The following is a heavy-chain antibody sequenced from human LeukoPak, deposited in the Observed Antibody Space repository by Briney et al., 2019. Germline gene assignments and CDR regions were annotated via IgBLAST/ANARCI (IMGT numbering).Heavy chain of an antibody. CDR2: FDPEDGET. CDR3: ATTMTNFWSGSPTYYFDY. D-gene: IGHD3-3*01. V-gene: IGHV1-24*01. Sequence: ASVKVSCKASGYTLTELSMHWVRQAPGKGLEWMGGFDPEDGETIYAQKFQGRVTMTEDTSTDTAYMELSSLRSEDTAVYYCATTMTNFWSGSPTYYFDYWGQGTLVTVSS. J-gene: IGHJ4*02. CDR1: GYTLTELS.